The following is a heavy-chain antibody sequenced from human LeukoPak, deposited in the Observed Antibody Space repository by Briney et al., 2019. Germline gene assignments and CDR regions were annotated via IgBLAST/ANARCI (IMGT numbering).Heavy chain of an antibody. CDR1: GFTFSSYA. CDR2: ISGSGGST. V-gene: IGHV3-23*01. Sequence: GGSLRLSCAASGFTFSSYAMSWVRQAPGKGLGWVSAISGSGGSTYYADSVKGRFTISRDNSKNTLYLQMNSLRAEDTAVYYCAKEGGYYDILTGYYSPGYFDYWGQGTLVTVSS. D-gene: IGHD3-9*01. CDR3: AKEGGYYDILTGYYSPGYFDY. J-gene: IGHJ4*02.